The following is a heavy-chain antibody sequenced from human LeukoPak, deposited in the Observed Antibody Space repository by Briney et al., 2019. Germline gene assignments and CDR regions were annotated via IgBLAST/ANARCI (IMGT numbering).Heavy chain of an antibody. J-gene: IGHJ2*01. CDR1: GFTFSSYA. Sequence: GGSLRLSCAASGFTFSSYAMHWVRQAPGKGLEWLAVISYDGSNKYYADSVKGRFTISRDNSKNTLYLQMNSLRAEDTAVYYCARVVFGGMLGSGSPWYFDLWGRGTLVTVSS. CDR3: ARVVFGGMLGSGSPWYFDL. CDR2: ISYDGSNK. V-gene: IGHV3-30*04. D-gene: IGHD3-10*01.